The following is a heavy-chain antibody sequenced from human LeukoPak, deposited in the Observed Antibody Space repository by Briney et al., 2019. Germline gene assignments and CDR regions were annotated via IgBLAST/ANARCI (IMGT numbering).Heavy chain of an antibody. V-gene: IGHV4-34*01. J-gene: IGHJ4*02. CDR1: GGSFSGYY. D-gene: IGHD3-3*01. CDR2: INHSGST. Sequence: SETLSLTCAVYGGSFSGYYWSWIRQPPGKGLEWIGEINHSGSTNYNPSLKSRVTISVDTSKNQFPLKLSSVTAADTAVYYCARGRFLERRGQGTLVTVSS. CDR3: ARGRFLER.